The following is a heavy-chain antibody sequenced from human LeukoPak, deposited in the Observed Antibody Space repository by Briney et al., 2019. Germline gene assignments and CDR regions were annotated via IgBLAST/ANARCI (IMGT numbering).Heavy chain of an antibody. V-gene: IGHV3-7*01. CDR3: ARDKVVGASRFEY. D-gene: IGHD1-26*01. J-gene: IGHJ4*02. CDR1: GFTFSSYW. CDR2: IKQDGSEK. Sequence: GGSLRLSCAASGFTFSSYWMGWVRQAPGKGLEWVANIKQDGSEKYYVDSVKGRFTISRDNAKNSLYLQMNSLRAEDTAVYYCARDKVVGASRFEYWGQGTQVMVSS.